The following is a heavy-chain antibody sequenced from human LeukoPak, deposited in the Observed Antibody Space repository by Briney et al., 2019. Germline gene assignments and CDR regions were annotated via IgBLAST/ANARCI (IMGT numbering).Heavy chain of an antibody. J-gene: IGHJ1*01. CDR2: ISPNSGHT. Sequence: VASVKLSCKASGHTFTGYFMHWVRQAPGQGLEWMGWISPNSGHTNYAQKFQGRVTLTRDTSINTGYIELSRLRSDDTAVYYCASDLDSYSGSGTYYPGDPLFQHWGQGTLVTVSS. CDR1: GHTFTGYF. V-gene: IGHV1-2*02. CDR3: ASDLDSYSGSGTYYPGDPLFQH. D-gene: IGHD3-10*01.